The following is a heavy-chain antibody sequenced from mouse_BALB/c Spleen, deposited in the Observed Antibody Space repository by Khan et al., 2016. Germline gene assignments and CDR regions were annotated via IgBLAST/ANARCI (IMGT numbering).Heavy chain of an antibody. J-gene: IGHJ1*01. V-gene: IGHV9-1*02. Sequence: QIQLVQSGPELKKPGETVKISCKASGYTFTNYGMNWVKQAPGKGLKWMGWINTYTGEPTYADDFKGRFAFSLETSASTAYMQINNLKYEDMATYFYARRMGYAPYVDVWGAGTTVTVSS. D-gene: IGHD3-1*01. CDR3: ARRMGYAPYVDV. CDR2: INTYTGEP. CDR1: GYTFTNYG.